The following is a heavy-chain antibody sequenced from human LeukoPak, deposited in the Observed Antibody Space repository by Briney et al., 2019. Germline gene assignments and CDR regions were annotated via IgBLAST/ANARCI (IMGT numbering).Heavy chain of an antibody. CDR3: ARGGSSWYYFDY. Sequence: GGSLRLSCAAPGFTFSSYSMNWVRQAPGKGLEWVSSISSSSSYIYYADSVKGRFTISRDNAKNSLYLQMNSLRAEDTAVYYCARGGSSWYYFDYWGQGTLVTVSS. J-gene: IGHJ4*02. V-gene: IGHV3-21*01. CDR2: ISSSSSYI. CDR1: GFTFSSYS. D-gene: IGHD6-13*01.